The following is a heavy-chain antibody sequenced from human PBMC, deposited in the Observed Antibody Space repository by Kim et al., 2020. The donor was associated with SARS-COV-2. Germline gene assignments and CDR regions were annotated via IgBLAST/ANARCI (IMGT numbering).Heavy chain of an antibody. CDR1: GYTFTSYG. J-gene: IGHJ5*02. Sequence: ASVKVSCKASGYTFTSYGISWVRQAPGQGLEWMGWISAYNGNTNYAQKLQGRVTMTTDTSTSTAYMELRSLRSDDTAVYYCARDGVLGYDSSGREPFDPWGQGTLVTVSS. CDR2: ISAYNGNT. CDR3: ARDGVLGYDSSGREPFDP. V-gene: IGHV1-18*01. D-gene: IGHD3-22*01.